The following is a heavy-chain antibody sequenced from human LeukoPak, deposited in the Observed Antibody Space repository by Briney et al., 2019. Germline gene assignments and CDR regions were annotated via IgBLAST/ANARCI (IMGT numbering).Heavy chain of an antibody. V-gene: IGHV4-39*01. CDR1: GGSISSSSYY. D-gene: IGHD2-2*01. J-gene: IGHJ4*02. Sequence: SETLSLTCTVSGGSISSSSYYWGWIRQPPGKGLEWIGSIYYSGSTYYNPSLKSRVTISVDTSKNQFSLKLSSVTAADTAVYYCARLRIVVVPAAKGFYFDYWGQGTLVTVSS. CDR2: IYYSGST. CDR3: ARLRIVVVPAAKGFYFDY.